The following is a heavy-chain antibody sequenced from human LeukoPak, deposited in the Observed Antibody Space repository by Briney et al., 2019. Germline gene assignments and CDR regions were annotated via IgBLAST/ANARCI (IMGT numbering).Heavy chain of an antibody. V-gene: IGHV3-48*01. CDR2: ISESSDKI. J-gene: IGHJ6*01. CDR3: ARDPIVAERYYYGMDV. Sequence: PGRSLRLSCTASGFTFTSYSMNWVRQAPGKGLEGISYISESSDKIYYAHSVKGRFTISRDNAKNSLYLQMNSLRAEDTAVYYCARDPIVAERYYYGMDVWGQGTRVTVSS. CDR1: GFTFTSYS. D-gene: IGHD2-15*01.